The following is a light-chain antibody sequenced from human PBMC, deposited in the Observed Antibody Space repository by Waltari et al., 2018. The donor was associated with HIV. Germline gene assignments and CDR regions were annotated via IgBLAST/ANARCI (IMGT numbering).Light chain of an antibody. CDR3: HQRRNWPRT. CDR2: DAS. CDR1: QSVNTY. Sequence: EIVMTQSPATLSGSPGEGATLSCRASQSVNTYLAWYQQKPGQAPRLLIYDASNRATDIPARFSGGGSGTDFTLTISSLEPEDFAVYYCHQRRNWPRTFGQGTKVDIK. J-gene: IGKJ1*01. V-gene: IGKV3-11*01.